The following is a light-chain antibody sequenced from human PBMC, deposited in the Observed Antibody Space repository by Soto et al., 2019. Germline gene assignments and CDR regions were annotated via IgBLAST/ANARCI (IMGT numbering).Light chain of an antibody. CDR2: EVN. CDR3: SSFTSDRTYV. J-gene: IGLJ1*01. CDR1: SSDVGGHNY. Sequence: QSALTQPASVSGSPGQSITISCTGTSSDVGGHNYVSWYQQHPAKAPKLMIYEVNYRPPGVSNRFSGSKSGNTASLTISGLQAEDEADYYCSSFTSDRTYVFGTGTKLTVL. V-gene: IGLV2-14*01.